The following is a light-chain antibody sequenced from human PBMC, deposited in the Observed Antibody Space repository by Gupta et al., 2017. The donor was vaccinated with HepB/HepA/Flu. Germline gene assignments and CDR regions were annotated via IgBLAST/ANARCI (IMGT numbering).Light chain of an antibody. J-gene: IGKJ4*01. CDR1: QDISTW. Sequence: DIQMTQSPSSVSASVGDRVTSTCQASQDISTWLAWYQQKPGKAPKVMIYAASRGKSGVPSRFSGSGYVTDFILTRNSPQDEDFDYYYGQQDNSLNSFGRGTKVEIK. CDR2: AAS. CDR3: QQDNSLNS. V-gene: IGKV1-12*01.